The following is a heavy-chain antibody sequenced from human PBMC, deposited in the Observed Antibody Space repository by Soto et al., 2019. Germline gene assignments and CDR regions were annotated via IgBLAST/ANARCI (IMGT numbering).Heavy chain of an antibody. CDR3: AAVARVYGSGSYYGPTYYFGMDV. CDR1: GYTFTSYG. Sequence: GASVKVSCKASGYTFTSYGISWVRQAPGQGLEWMGWISAYNGNTNYAQKLQGRVTMTTDTSTSTAYMELRSLRSDDTAVYYCAAVARVYGSGSYYGPTYYFGMDVWGQGTTVTVSS. V-gene: IGHV1-18*01. CDR2: ISAYNGNT. D-gene: IGHD3-10*01. J-gene: IGHJ6*02.